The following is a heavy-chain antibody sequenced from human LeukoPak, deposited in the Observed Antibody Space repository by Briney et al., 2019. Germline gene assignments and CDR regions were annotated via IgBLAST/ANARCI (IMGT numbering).Heavy chain of an antibody. D-gene: IGHD5-18*01. CDR3: ARTGRGYSYGYSDY. V-gene: IGHV1-46*01. J-gene: IGHJ4*02. CDR1: GYTFTSYY. Sequence: ASVKVSCKASGYTFTSYYMHWVRQAPGQGLEWMGIINPSGGSTSYAQKLQGRVTMTADTSTSTAYMELRSLRSDDTAVYYCARTGRGYSYGYSDYWGQGTLVTVSS. CDR2: INPSGGST.